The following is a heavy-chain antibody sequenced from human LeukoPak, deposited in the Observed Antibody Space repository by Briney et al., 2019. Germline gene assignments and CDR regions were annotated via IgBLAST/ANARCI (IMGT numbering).Heavy chain of an antibody. CDR3: ARDRGAYCSGGSCYWGGNWFDP. V-gene: IGHV1-46*01. D-gene: IGHD2-15*01. Sequence: ASVRVSCKASGYTFTDYFIHWVRQAPGQGLDWMGRLNPSSGSTNYAQKFQGRVTMTTDTSTSTAYMELRSLRSDDTAVYYCARDRGAYCSGGSCYWGGNWFDPWGQGTLVTVSS. CDR2: LNPSSGST. CDR1: GYTFTDYF. J-gene: IGHJ5*02.